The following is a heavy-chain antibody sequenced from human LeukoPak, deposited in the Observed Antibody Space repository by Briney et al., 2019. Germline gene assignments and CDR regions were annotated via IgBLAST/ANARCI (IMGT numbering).Heavy chain of an antibody. CDR1: GFTFSSYG. CDR3: AREEVTTVTSHYYYGMDV. D-gene: IGHD4-17*01. J-gene: IGHJ6*02. Sequence: GGSLRLSCAASGFTFSSYGMHWVRQAPGKGLEWVAVIWYDGSNKYYADSVKGRFTISRDNSKNTLYLQMNSLRAEDTAVYYCAREEVTTVTSHYYYGMDVWGQGTTVTVSS. CDR2: IWYDGSNK. V-gene: IGHV3-33*01.